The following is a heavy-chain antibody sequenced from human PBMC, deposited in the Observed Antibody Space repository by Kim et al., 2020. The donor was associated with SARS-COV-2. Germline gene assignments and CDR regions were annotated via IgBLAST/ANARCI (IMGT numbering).Heavy chain of an antibody. J-gene: IGHJ6*02. Sequence: SVKGRFTISRDNSKNTRYLQLNSLRAEDTAVYYCFAGPVAGAKNYYGMDVWGQGTTVTVSS. D-gene: IGHD6-19*01. CDR3: FAGPVAGAKNYYGMDV. V-gene: IGHV3-30*03.